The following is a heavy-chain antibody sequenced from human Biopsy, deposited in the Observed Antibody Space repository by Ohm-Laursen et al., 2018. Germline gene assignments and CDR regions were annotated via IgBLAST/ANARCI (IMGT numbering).Heavy chain of an antibody. V-gene: IGHV3-23*01. CDR3: AKTFHGSRFLYDY. CDR1: GFTFSSYG. Sequence: SLRLSCSASGFTFSSYGMSWVRQAPGKGLEWVSVLSGSGGTTYYADSVEGRFTISRDNSKNTLYLQMNSLTAEDTAVYYCAKTFHGSRFLYDYWGQGTLVTVSS. D-gene: IGHD3-3*01. CDR2: LSGSGGTT. J-gene: IGHJ4*02.